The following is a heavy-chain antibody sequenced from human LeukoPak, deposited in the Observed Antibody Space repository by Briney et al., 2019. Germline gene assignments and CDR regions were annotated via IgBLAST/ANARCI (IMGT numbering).Heavy chain of an antibody. CDR1: GFTFSSSG. CDR2: ISYDGSNK. CDR3: ARDDGRQWLLDY. D-gene: IGHD6-19*01. Sequence: PGGSLRLSCAASGFTFSSSGMHWVRQAPGKGLQWVAVISYDGSNKYYTNSVKGRFTISRDNTKKSLYLQLNSLRSEDTALYYCARDDGRQWLLDYWGQGTLVTVSS. V-gene: IGHV3-30*03. J-gene: IGHJ4*02.